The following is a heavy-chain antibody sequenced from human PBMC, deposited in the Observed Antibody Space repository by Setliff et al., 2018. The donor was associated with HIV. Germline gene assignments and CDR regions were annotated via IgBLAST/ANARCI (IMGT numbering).Heavy chain of an antibody. CDR2: IFYSGTT. D-gene: IGHD2-15*01. V-gene: IGHV4-59*01. CDR1: GAPLSSYY. J-gene: IGHJ4*02. CDR3: ARATATWLVDN. Sequence: SETLSLTCTVSGAPLSSYYLNWIRQPPGKGLEWIGYIFYSGTTNYNPSLKSRVTMSVDASKNQFSLKLSSVTTADTAVYYCARATATWLVDNWGQGTLVTVSS.